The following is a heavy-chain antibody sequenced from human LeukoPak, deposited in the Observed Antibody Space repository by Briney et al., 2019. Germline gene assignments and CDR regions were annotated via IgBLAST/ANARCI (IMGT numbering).Heavy chain of an antibody. CDR1: GYTFTSYY. CDR2: FDPEDGET. Sequence: ASVKVSCKASGYTFTSYYMHWVRQAPGKGLGWMGGFDPEDGETIYAQKFQGRVTMTEDTSTDTAYMELSSLRSEDTAVYYCATVAYYYDSSGYPGYYFDYWGQGTLVTVSS. CDR3: ATVAYYYDSSGYPGYYFDY. J-gene: IGHJ4*02. V-gene: IGHV1-24*01. D-gene: IGHD3-22*01.